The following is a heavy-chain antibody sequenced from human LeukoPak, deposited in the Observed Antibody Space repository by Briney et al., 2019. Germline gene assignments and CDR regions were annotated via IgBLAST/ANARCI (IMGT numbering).Heavy chain of an antibody. J-gene: IGHJ6*02. CDR1: GGSISSYY. Sequence: SETLSLTCTVSGGSISSYYWSWIRQPPGKGLEWIGYIYYSGSTNYNPSLKSRVTISVDTSKNQFSLKLSSVTAADTAVYYCARDQRDYDSSGYLYYYNGMDVWGQGTTVTVSS. CDR3: ARDQRDYDSSGYLYYYNGMDV. D-gene: IGHD3-22*01. CDR2: IYYSGST. V-gene: IGHV4-59*12.